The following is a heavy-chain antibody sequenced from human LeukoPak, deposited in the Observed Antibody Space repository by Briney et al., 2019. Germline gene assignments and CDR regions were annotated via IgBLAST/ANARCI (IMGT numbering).Heavy chain of an antibody. CDR2: FIPILGIA. CDR3: ARDTTYYDILTDPVYFDY. Sequence: SVKVSCEASGGTFSSYAISWVRQTPGQGLEWVRRFIPILGIANYAQKFQGRVTITADKSTSTDYMELSSLRSEDTAVYYCARDTTYYDILTDPVYFDYWGQGTLVTVSS. CDR1: GGTFSSYA. D-gene: IGHD3-9*01. V-gene: IGHV1-69*04. J-gene: IGHJ4*02.